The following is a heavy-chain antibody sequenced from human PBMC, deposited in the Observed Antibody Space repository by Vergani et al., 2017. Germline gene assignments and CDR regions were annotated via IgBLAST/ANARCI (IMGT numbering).Heavy chain of an antibody. V-gene: IGHV3-33*01. J-gene: IGHJ3*02. CDR2: IWYDGSNK. Sequence: QVQLVESGGGVVQPGRSLRLSCAASGFTFSSYGMHWVRQAPGKGLEWVAVIWYDGSNKYYADSVKGRFTISRDNSKNTLYLQMNSLRAEDTAVYYCARDARSGGDAFDIWGQGTMVTVSS. CDR3: ARDARSGGDAFDI. CDR1: GFTFSSYG. D-gene: IGHD3-10*01.